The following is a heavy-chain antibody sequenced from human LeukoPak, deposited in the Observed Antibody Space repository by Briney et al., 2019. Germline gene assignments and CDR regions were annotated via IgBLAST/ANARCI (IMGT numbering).Heavy chain of an antibody. CDR3: ARLTPWFDP. CDR2: IYYSGST. V-gene: IGHV4-59*01. CDR1: GGSISSYY. J-gene: IGHJ5*02. Sequence: SETLSLTCTVSGGSISSYYWSWTRQPPGKGLEWIGYIYYSGSTNYNPSLKSRVTISVDTSKNQFSLKLSSVTAADTAVYYCARLTPWFDPWGQGTLVTVSS.